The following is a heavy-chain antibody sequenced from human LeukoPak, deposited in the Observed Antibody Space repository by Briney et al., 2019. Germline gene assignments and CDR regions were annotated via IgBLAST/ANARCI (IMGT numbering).Heavy chain of an antibody. CDR3: ARGGWRLDS. CDR2: VYTSGTT. Sequence: SETLSLTCTVSCGSISSYYWSWIRQPAGKGLEWIGRVYTSGTTNYNPSLKSRVTMSIDTSKNQFSLNLSSVTAADTAVYYCARGGWRLDSWGQGTLVTVSS. J-gene: IGHJ4*02. CDR1: CGSISSYY. V-gene: IGHV4-4*07.